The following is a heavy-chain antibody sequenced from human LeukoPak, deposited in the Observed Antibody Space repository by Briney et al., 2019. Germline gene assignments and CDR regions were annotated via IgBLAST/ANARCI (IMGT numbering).Heavy chain of an antibody. CDR1: GFTFSNYW. J-gene: IGHJ4*02. Sequence: GGSLRLSCAASGFTFSNYWMYWDRQAPGKGLVWVSQIKSDGNITNYADSVKGRFTISRDNAKNTLFLQMNSLRAEDTAVYYCGRSGDFWSGSGVAYWGQGTLVTVSS. D-gene: IGHD3-3*01. CDR3: GRSGDFWSGSGVAY. CDR2: IKSDGNIT. V-gene: IGHV3-74*01.